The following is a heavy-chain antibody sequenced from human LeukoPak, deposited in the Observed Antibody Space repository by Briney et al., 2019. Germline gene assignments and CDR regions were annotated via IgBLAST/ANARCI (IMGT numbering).Heavy chain of an antibody. CDR2: IYTSGST. V-gene: IGHV4-4*07. D-gene: IGHD3-3*01. J-gene: IGHJ5*02. Sequence: SETLSLTCTVSGGSISSYYWSWIRQPAGKGLEWIGRIYTSGSTNYNPSLKSRVTMSVDTSKNQFSLKLSSVTAADTAVYYCARDRGNYDFWSGYYSRGENWFDPWGQGTLVTVSS. CDR3: ARDRGNYDFWSGYYSRGENWFDP. CDR1: GGSISSYY.